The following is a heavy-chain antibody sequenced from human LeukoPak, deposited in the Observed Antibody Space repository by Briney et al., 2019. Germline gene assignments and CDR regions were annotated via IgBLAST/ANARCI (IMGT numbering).Heavy chain of an antibody. CDR3: ARLLGYCSSTSCPSPD. J-gene: IGHJ4*02. Sequence: GASVKVSCKASGGTFSSYAISWVRQAPGQGLEWMGGIIPIFGTANYAQKFQGRVTITADESTSTAYMELSSLRSEDTAVYYCARLLGYCSSTSCPSPDWGQGTLVTVSS. V-gene: IGHV1-69*13. CDR2: IIPIFGTA. D-gene: IGHD2-2*01. CDR1: GGTFSSYA.